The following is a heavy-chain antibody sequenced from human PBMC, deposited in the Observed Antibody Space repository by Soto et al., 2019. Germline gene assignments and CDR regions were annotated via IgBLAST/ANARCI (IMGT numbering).Heavy chain of an antibody. J-gene: IGHJ4*02. V-gene: IGHV4-59*01. CDR1: GGSISSYY. CDR3: ASTGGGSSSGWPGFDY. CDR2: IYYSGST. Sequence: TVAGGSISSYYWSWIRQPPGKGLEWIGYIYYSGSTNYNPSLKSRVTISVDASKNQFSLKPSSVTAADTAVYYCASTGGGSSSGWPGFDYWGQGTLFTVPS. D-gene: IGHD6-19*01.